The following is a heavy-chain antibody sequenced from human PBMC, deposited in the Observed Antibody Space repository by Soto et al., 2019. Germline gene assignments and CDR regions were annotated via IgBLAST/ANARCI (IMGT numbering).Heavy chain of an antibody. CDR1: GFFISSVNY. J-gene: IGHJ3*01. CDR3: ARARWYDAFDX. Sequence: SETLSLTCAVSGFFISSVNYWGWIRKPPGNGLEWIWSIFHGGNTYYNPSLKIRFTISVDMSKNQFSLKLNSVKAADTAVYYCARARWYDAFDXWGQWTVGTVS. D-gene: IGHD2-15*01. V-gene: IGHV4-38-2*01. CDR2: IFHGGNT.